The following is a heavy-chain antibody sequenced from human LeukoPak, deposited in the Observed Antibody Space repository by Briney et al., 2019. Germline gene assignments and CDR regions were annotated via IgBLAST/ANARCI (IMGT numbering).Heavy chain of an antibody. CDR2: IYDSGST. CDR1: GGSIRSSYYY. CDR3: ARGPPAKPGTGYYYGMDV. J-gene: IGHJ6*02. D-gene: IGHD2-2*01. Sequence: SETLSLTCTVSGGSIRSSYYYWGWIRQPPGTGLEWIGSIYDSGSTYYNPSLKSRVTISVDTSKNQFSLKLNSVTAADTAVYYCARGPPAKPGTGYYYGMDVWGQGTTVTVSS. V-gene: IGHV4-39*01.